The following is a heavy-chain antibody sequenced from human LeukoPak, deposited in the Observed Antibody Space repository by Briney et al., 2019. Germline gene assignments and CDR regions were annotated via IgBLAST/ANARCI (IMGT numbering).Heavy chain of an antibody. D-gene: IGHD3-16*01. CDR2: ISSSSSYI. Sequence: TGRSLRLSCAASGFTFSSYGMHWVRRAPGKGLEWVSSISSSSSYIYYADSVKGRFTISRDNANNSLYLQMNSLRAEDTTVYYCARGDSGGMDYWGQGTLVTVSS. V-gene: IGHV3-21*01. CDR1: GFTFSSYG. CDR3: ARGDSGGMDY. J-gene: IGHJ4*02.